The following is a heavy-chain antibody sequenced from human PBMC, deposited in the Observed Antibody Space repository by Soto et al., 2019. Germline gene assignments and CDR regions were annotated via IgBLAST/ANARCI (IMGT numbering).Heavy chain of an antibody. D-gene: IGHD3-10*01. CDR2: IIPIFGTA. V-gene: IGHV1-69*13. J-gene: IGHJ6*02. CDR3: ARERITMVRGVITGEPEEEGMDV. Sequence: ASVKVSCKASGGTFSSYAISWVRQAPGQGLEWMGGIIPIFGTANYAQKFQGRVTITADESTSTAYMELSSLRSEDTAVYYCARERITMVRGVITGEPEEEGMDVWGQGTTVTVSS. CDR1: GGTFSSYA.